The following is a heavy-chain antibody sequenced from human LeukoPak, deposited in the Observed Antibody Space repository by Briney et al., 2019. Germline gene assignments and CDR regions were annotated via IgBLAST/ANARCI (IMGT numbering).Heavy chain of an antibody. CDR1: GGSISSYY. V-gene: IGHV4-59*12. CDR3: ARGGRRVRNWFDP. D-gene: IGHD5-24*01. J-gene: IGHJ5*02. Sequence: PSETLSLTCTVSGGSISSYYWSWIRQPPGKGLEWIGYIYYSGSTNYNPSLKSRVTISVDTSKNQFSLKLSSVTAADTAVYYCARGGRRVRNWFDPWGQGTLVTVSS. CDR2: IYYSGST.